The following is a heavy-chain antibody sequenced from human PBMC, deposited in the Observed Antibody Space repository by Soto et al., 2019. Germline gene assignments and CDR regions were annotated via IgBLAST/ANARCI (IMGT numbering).Heavy chain of an antibody. CDR2: IIPIFGTV. J-gene: IGHJ4*02. V-gene: IGHV1-69*13. CDR3: AIEYSSSPPYYPIGY. CDR1: GGTFSSYS. Sequence: GASVKVSRTASGGTFSSYSISCVRQAPGQGLEWMGGIIPIFGTVNYAQKFQGRVTITADESTSTAYMELSSLRSEDTAVYYCAIEYSSSPPYYPIGYWGQGTLVTVSS. D-gene: IGHD6-6*01.